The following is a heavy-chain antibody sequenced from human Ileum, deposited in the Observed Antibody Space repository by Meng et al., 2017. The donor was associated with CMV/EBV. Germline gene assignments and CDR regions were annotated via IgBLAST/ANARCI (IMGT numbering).Heavy chain of an antibody. V-gene: IGHV4-4*07. CDR2: LDTSGST. CDR1: GASIGTYY. CDR3: ARWVPGSPGFDF. D-gene: IGHD1-1*01. Sequence: QVQLQESGPGLVKSSATLSLTCTVSGASIGTYYWRCIRQPAGKELEWIGRLDTSGSTHDNSSLKSRVTMSVDTSKKQFFLNLNSVTAADTAMYYCARWVPGSPGFDFWGHGTLVTVSS. J-gene: IGHJ4*01.